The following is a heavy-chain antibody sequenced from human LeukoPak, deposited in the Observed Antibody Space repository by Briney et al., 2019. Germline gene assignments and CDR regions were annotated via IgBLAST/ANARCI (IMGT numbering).Heavy chain of an antibody. CDR3: ATRLELLPSPFDY. J-gene: IGHJ4*02. CDR2: FGPEDGET. CDR1: GYTFTDYY. V-gene: IGHV1-24*01. D-gene: IGHD1-26*01. Sequence: GASVKVSCKASGYTFTDYYVHWVRQAPGKGLEWMGGFGPEDGETIYAQKFQGRVTMTEDTSTDTAYMELSSLRSEDTAVYYCATRLELLPSPFDYWGQGTLVTVSS.